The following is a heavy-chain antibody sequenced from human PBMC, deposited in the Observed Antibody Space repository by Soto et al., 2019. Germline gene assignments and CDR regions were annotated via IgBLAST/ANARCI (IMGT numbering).Heavy chain of an antibody. CDR2: IYSSGST. CDR3: ARVGGFYCIVIAPTGDEGVGINWFDT. V-gene: IGHV4-59*12. J-gene: IGHJ5*02. CDR1: GDSINNYY. D-gene: IGHD2-15*01. Sequence: SETLSLTCTVSGDSINNYYWSWIRQPPGKGLEWIGYIYSSGSTNYNPSLKSRVTISVDMSKNQFSLRLNSIPAAGTAVYYCARVGGFYCIVIAPTGDEGVGINWFDTWGKGIL.